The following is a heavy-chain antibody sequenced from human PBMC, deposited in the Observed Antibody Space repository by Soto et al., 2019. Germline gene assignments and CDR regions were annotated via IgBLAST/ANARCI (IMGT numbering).Heavy chain of an antibody. Sequence: ASVKVSCKASGYTFTTYGISWVRQAPGQGLEWMGWISAYNGNTNYAQKLQGRVTMTTDTSTSTAYMELRSLRSDDTAVYYCARVSGYVDIVATITHLPRGYYYMDVWGKGTTVTVSS. CDR1: GYTFTTYG. J-gene: IGHJ6*03. V-gene: IGHV1-18*01. CDR3: ARVSGYVDIVATITHLPRGYYYMDV. D-gene: IGHD5-12*01. CDR2: ISAYNGNT.